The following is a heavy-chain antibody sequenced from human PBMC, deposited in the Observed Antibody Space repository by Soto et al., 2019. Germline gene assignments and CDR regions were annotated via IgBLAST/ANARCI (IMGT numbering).Heavy chain of an antibody. CDR2: ISGSGGST. CDR1: GFTFSSYA. J-gene: IGHJ4*02. V-gene: IGHV3-23*01. CDR3: AKVSSFPDYYFDY. D-gene: IGHD6-6*01. Sequence: GGSLRLSCAASGFTFSSYAMNWVRQAPGKGLEWVSAISGSGGSTYYADSVKGRFTISRDNSKNTLYLQMNSLRAEDTAVYYCAKVSSFPDYYFDYWGQGTLVTVSS.